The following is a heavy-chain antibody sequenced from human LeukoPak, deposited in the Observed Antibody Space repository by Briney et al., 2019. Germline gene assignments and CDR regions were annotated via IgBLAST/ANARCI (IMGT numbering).Heavy chain of an antibody. V-gene: IGHV5-51*01. CDR2: INPADSDT. J-gene: IGHJ4*02. D-gene: IGHD1-14*01. CDR1: GFTFTNNW. CDR3: AKTLGARYYFDS. Sequence: GESLMISCKGPGFTFTNNWIGWVRQMPGKGLEWMGIINPADSDTRYSPSFQGRVTISADKSITTAYLQWTSLKASDTAIYYCAKTLGARYYFDSWGQGTLVTVSS.